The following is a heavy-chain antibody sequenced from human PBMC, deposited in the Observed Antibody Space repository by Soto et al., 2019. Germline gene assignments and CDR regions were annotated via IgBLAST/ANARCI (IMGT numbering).Heavy chain of an antibody. D-gene: IGHD1-26*01. V-gene: IGHV3-23*01. Sequence: EVQLLESGGGLVQPGGSLRLSCAASGFTFSSYAMRWVRQAPVKGLEWVSAISGSGGSTYYADSVKGRFTISRDNSKNTLYLQMNSLRAEDSAVYNCARRGSGSYYDYWRQGTLVTVSS. CDR1: GFTFSSYA. CDR3: ARRGSGSYYDY. J-gene: IGHJ4*02. CDR2: ISGSGGST.